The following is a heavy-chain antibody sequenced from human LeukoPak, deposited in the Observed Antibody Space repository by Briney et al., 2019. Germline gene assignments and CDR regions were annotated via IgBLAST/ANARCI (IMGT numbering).Heavy chain of an antibody. J-gene: IGHJ4*02. CDR1: GASISSYY. CDR2: IYTSGST. Sequence: SETLSLTCTVSGASISSYYWTWIRQPAGKGLEGMGRIYTSGSTNYNPSLKSRVAMSVDTSKNQFSLKLSSVTAADTAVYYCARLSAYSSSSRGFDYWGQGTLVTVSS. D-gene: IGHD2-2*01. CDR3: ARLSAYSSSSRGFDY. V-gene: IGHV4-4*07.